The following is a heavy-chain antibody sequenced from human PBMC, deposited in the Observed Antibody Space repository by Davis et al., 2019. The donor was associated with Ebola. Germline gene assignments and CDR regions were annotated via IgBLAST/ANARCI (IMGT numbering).Heavy chain of an antibody. V-gene: IGHV1-69*05. CDR3: ARSPIEEQLGDWFDP. CDR1: GDTFSSYA. Sequence: SVKVSCKASGDTFSSYAISWVRQAPGQGLEWMGGIIPIFGTANYAQKFQGRVTMTRKTSISTAYMELSSLRSEDTDVYYCARSPIEEQLGDWFDPWGQGTLVTVSS. J-gene: IGHJ5*02. CDR2: IIPIFGTA. D-gene: IGHD6-6*01.